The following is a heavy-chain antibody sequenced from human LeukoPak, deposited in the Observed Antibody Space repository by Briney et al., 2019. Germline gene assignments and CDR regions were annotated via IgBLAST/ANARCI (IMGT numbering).Heavy chain of an antibody. CDR2: IYYSGST. CDR3: ARARFLSDYKDP. D-gene: IGHD4-11*01. Sequence: SETLSLTCTVSGGSISSYYWSWIRQPPGKGLEWIGYIYYSGSTNYNPSLKSRVTISVDTSKNQFSLKLSSVTAADTAVYYCARARFLSDYKDPGGQGTLVTVSS. V-gene: IGHV4-59*01. CDR1: GGSISSYY. J-gene: IGHJ5*02.